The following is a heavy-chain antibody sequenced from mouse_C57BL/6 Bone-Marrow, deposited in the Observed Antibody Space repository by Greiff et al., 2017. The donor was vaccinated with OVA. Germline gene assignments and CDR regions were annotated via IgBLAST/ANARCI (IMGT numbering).Heavy chain of an antibody. CDR2: IYPGSGST. D-gene: IGHD1-1*01. CDR3: ARRYYGSSYWYFDV. V-gene: IGHV1-55*01. J-gene: IGHJ1*03. Sequence: QVQLQQPGAELVKPGASVKMSCKASGYTFTSYWITWVKQRPGQGLEWIGDIYPGSGSTNYTEKFKSKATLTVDTSSSTADMQLSSLTSEDSAVYYCARRYYGSSYWYFDVWGTGTTVTVSS. CDR1: GYTFTSYW.